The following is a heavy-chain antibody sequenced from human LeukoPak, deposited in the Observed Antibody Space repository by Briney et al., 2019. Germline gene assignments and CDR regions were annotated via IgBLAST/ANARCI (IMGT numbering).Heavy chain of an antibody. J-gene: IGHJ5*02. CDR3: ARDVPRTSGP. Sequence: GGSLRLSCAASGSTFSSEWMHWVRQAPGRGLVWISHIDGNGRTTNYGDSVRGRFTVSRDNAKNTLYLQMNSLRAEDTAVYYCARDVPRTSGPWGQGTLVTVSS. CDR1: GSTFSSEW. CDR2: IDGNGRTT. D-gene: IGHD3-10*01. V-gene: IGHV3-74*01.